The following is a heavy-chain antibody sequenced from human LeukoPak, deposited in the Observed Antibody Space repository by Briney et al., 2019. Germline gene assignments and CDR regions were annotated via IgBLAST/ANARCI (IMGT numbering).Heavy chain of an antibody. CDR2: ISYDGSNK. J-gene: IGHJ4*02. V-gene: IGHV3-30-3*01. D-gene: IGHD2-15*01. CDR3: ASDQGVVVVAAVSGDY. Sequence: PGRSLRLSCAASGFTFSSYAMHWVRQAPGKGLEWVAVISYDGSNKYYADSVKGRFTISRDNSKNTLYLQMNSLRAEDTAVYYCASDQGVVVVAAVSGDYWGQGTLVTVSS. CDR1: GFTFSSYA.